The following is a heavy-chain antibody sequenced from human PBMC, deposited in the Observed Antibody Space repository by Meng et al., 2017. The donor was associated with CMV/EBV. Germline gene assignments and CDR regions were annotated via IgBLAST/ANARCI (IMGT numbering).Heavy chain of an antibody. Sequence: SCKASGYTFTSYDINWVRRATGQGLAWMGWMNPNSGNTGYAQKFQGRVTMTRNTSISTAYMELSSLRSEDTAVYYCARGLHYYGMDVWGQGTMVTVSS. CDR3: ARGLHYYGMDV. CDR1: GYTFTSYD. CDR2: MNPNSGNT. J-gene: IGHJ6*02. V-gene: IGHV1-8*01.